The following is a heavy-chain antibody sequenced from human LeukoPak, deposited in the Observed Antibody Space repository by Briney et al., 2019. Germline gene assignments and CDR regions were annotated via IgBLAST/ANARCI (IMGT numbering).Heavy chain of an antibody. Sequence: SETLSLTCAVYGGSFSGYYWSWIRQPPGQGLEWIGEIKHSGSTNYNPSLKSRVTISVDTSKNQFSLKLSSVTAADTAVYYCARGAVAASGPFDPWGQGTLVTVSS. D-gene: IGHD6-19*01. CDR1: GGSFSGYY. CDR2: IKHSGST. CDR3: ARGAVAASGPFDP. V-gene: IGHV4-34*01. J-gene: IGHJ5*02.